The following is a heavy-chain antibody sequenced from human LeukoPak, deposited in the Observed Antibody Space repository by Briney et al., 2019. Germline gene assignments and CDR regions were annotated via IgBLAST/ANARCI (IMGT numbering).Heavy chain of an antibody. CDR1: GGSISSYY. CDR3: ASGSSGWYYRIDY. CDR2: IYYSGST. Sequence: SETLSLTCTVSGGSISSYYWSWIRQPPGKGLEWIGYIYYSGSTNYNPSPKSRVTISVDTSKNQFSLKLSSATAADTAVYYCASGSSGWYYRIDYWGQGTLVTVSS. V-gene: IGHV4-59*01. J-gene: IGHJ4*02. D-gene: IGHD6-19*01.